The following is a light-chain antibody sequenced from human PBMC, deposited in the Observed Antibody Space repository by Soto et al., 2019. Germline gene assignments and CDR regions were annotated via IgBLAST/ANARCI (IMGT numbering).Light chain of an antibody. V-gene: IGKV3-20*01. CDR3: QQYDSSQT. J-gene: IGKJ1*01. Sequence: EIVLTQSPGTLSLSPGERATLSCRASQSVSSSYLVWYQQKPGQAPRLLIYGASSRATGIPDRFSGSGSGTDFTLTISRLEPEDFAVXYCQQYDSSQTFGQGTKVEIK. CDR1: QSVSSSY. CDR2: GAS.